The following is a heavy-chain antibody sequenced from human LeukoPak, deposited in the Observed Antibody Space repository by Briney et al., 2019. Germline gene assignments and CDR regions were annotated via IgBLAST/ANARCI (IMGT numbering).Heavy chain of an antibody. V-gene: IGHV5-51*01. Sequence: GESLKISCKGSGYRFNAYWIAWVRQMPGKGLEWMGIIYPDDSDTRYSPSFQGQVTISADKSVSIAYLQWSSLKASDTAMYYCARPNITSYYDSRGYDAFDVWGQGTMVIVSS. D-gene: IGHD3-22*01. CDR1: GYRFNAYW. CDR2: IYPDDSDT. J-gene: IGHJ3*01. CDR3: ARPNITSYYDSRGYDAFDV.